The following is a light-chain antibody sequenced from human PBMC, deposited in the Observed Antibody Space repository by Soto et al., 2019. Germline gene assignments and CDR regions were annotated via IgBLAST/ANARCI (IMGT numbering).Light chain of an antibody. CDR3: QQRSNWPRLT. CDR1: QSVSRY. Sequence: EIVLTQSPATLSLSPGERATISCRASQSVSRYLAWYQQKPGQAPRLLIYDASNRATGIPARFSGSGSGTDFTLTISSLEPEDFAVYYCQQRSNWPRLTFGGGTKVEIK. CDR2: DAS. J-gene: IGKJ4*01. V-gene: IGKV3-11*01.